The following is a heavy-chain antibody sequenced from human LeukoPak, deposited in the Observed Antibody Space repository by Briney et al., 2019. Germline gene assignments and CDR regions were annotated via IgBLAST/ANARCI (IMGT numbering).Heavy chain of an antibody. V-gene: IGHV3-30-3*01. D-gene: IGHD2-2*01. J-gene: IGHJ4*02. CDR1: GFTFSSYA. CDR3: AKVIYSAVDY. CDR2: ISYDVNNK. Sequence: PGGSLRLSCAASGFTFSSYAMNWVRQAPGKGLEWVTVISYDVNNKYYADSVKGRFTISRDNSNNTLYLQMNSLRAEDTAVYYCAKVIYSAVDYWGQGTLVTVSS.